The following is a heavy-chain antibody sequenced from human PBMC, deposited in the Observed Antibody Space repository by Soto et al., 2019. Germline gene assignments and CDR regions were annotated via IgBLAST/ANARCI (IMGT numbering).Heavy chain of an antibody. Sequence: QVQLQQWGAGLLKPSETLSLTCAVYGGSFSGYYWSWIRQPPGKGLEWIGEINHSGSNNYNPSLKSRVTISVDTSKNQFSLKLSSVTAADTAVYYCARSGVGVGSWYFDLWGRGTLVTVSS. CDR2: INHSGSN. V-gene: IGHV4-34*01. D-gene: IGHD3-22*01. CDR3: ARSGVGVGSWYFDL. J-gene: IGHJ2*01. CDR1: GGSFSGYY.